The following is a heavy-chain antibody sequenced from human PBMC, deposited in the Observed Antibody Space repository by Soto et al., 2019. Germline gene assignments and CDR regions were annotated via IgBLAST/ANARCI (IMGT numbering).Heavy chain of an antibody. J-gene: IGHJ5*02. D-gene: IGHD3-3*01. Sequence: PSETLSLTCAVYGGSFSGYYWSWIRQPPGKGLEWIGEINHSGSTNYNPSLKSRVTISVDTSKNQFSLKLSSVTAADTAVYYCARAQYYDFWSGYYRLPNWFDPWGQGNLVTVSS. V-gene: IGHV4-34*01. CDR2: INHSGST. CDR1: GGSFSGYY. CDR3: ARAQYYDFWSGYYRLPNWFDP.